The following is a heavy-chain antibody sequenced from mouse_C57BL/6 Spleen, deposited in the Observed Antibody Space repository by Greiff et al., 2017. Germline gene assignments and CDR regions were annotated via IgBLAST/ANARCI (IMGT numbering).Heavy chain of an antibody. D-gene: IGHD2-4*01. Sequence: QVQLQQPGAELVMPGASVTLSCKASGYTFTSYWMHWVKQRPGQGLEWIGEIDPSDSYTNYNRKFKGKSTLTVDKSSSTAYMQRSSLTSEDSAVYYCARGGLRPRYFEVWGTGTTVTVSS. V-gene: IGHV1-69*01. J-gene: IGHJ1*03. CDR1: GYTFTSYW. CDR2: IDPSDSYT. CDR3: ARGGLRPRYFEV.